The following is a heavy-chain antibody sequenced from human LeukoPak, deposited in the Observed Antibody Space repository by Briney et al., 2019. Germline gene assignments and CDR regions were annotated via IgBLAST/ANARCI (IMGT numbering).Heavy chain of an antibody. Sequence: GASVKVSCEASGGTFSSYAISWVRQAPGQGLEWMGGIIPIFGTANYAQKFQGRVTITADEYTSTAYMELSSLRSEDTAVYYCARSSGSDRYYYYYMDVWGKGTTVTVSS. CDR2: IIPIFGTA. D-gene: IGHD3-16*02. J-gene: IGHJ6*03. V-gene: IGHV1-69*13. CDR1: GGTFSSYA. CDR3: ARSSGSDRYYYYYMDV.